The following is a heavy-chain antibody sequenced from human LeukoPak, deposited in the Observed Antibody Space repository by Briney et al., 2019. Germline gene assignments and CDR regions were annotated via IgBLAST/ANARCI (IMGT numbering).Heavy chain of an antibody. CDR2: ISGSGGST. Sequence: GASLRLSCAASGFTLSSYAMSWVRQAPGKGLEWVSAISGSGGSTYYADSVKGRFTISRDNSKNTLYLQMNSLRAEDTAVYYCAKLFAPGYPRYYFDYWGQGTLVTVSS. J-gene: IGHJ4*02. D-gene: IGHD6-25*01. CDR1: GFTLSSYA. V-gene: IGHV3-23*01. CDR3: AKLFAPGYPRYYFDY.